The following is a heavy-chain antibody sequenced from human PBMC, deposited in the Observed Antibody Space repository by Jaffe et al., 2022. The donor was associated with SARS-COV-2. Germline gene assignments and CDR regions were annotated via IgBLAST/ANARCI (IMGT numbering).Heavy chain of an antibody. CDR3: ARSDLGSIWILYYYYYMDV. CDR2: IYWDDDK. D-gene: IGHD6-13*01. J-gene: IGHJ6*03. Sequence: QITLKESGPTLVKPTQTLTLTCTVSGFSVSSSGVGVGWIRQPPGKALEWLALIYWDDDKRYSPSLKSRLTITKDTPKNQVILTLTNVDPADTATYYCARSDLGSIWILYYYYYMDVWGKGTTVTVSS. V-gene: IGHV2-5*02. CDR1: GFSVSSSGVG.